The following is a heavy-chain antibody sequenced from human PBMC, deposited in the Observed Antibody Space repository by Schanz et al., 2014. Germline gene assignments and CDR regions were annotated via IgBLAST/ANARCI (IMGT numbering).Heavy chain of an antibody. CDR1: GFTFSSYA. V-gene: IGHV3-23*01. CDR3: ARGGPAYYFDD. Sequence: EVQLLESGGGLVQPGGSLRLSCAASGFTFSSYAMSWVRQAPGKGLEWVSGITGASDHIDYAESVKGRFTISRDNSKNTLYLQMDSLRAEDTAVYYCARGGPAYYFDDWGQGTLVTVSS. J-gene: IGHJ4*02. CDR2: ITGASDHI.